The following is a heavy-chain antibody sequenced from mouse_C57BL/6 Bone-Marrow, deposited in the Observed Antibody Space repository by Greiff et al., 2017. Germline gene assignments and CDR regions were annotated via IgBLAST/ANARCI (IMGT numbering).Heavy chain of an antibody. V-gene: IGHV1-82*01. CDR3: ARSRGTVYAMDY. J-gene: IGHJ4*01. D-gene: IGHD1-1*01. CDR2: IYPGDGDT. CDR1: GYAFSSSW. Sequence: QVQLQQSGPELVKPGASVKISCKASGYAFSSSWMNWVKQRPGKGLEWIGRIYPGDGDTKYNGKFKGKATLTADKSSSTAYMQLSSLTSEDSAVYFCARSRGTVYAMDYWGQGTSVTVSS.